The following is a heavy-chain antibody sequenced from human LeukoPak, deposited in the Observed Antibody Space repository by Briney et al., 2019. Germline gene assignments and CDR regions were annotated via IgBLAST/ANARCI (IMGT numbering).Heavy chain of an antibody. CDR1: GGSISSGSYY. CDR2: IYTSGST. D-gene: IGHD6-19*01. J-gene: IGHJ3*02. V-gene: IGHV4-61*02. Sequence: SETLSLTYTVSGGSISSGSYYWSWIRQPAGKGLEWIGRIYTSGSTNYNPSLKSRVTISVDTSKNQFSLKLSSVTAADTAVYYCARLVKKTGYSSGWYGGAFDIWGQGTMVTVSS. CDR3: ARLVKKTGYSSGWYGGAFDI.